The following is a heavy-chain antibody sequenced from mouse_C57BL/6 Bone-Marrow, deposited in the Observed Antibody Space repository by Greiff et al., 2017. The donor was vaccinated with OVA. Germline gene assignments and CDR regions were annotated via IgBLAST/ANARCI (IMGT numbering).Heavy chain of an antibody. V-gene: IGHV1-72*01. CDR1: GYTFTSYW. Sequence: QVQLKQPGAELVKPGASVKLSCKASGYTFTSYWMHWVKQRPGRGLEWIGRIDPKSGGTKYNEKFKSKTTMTVDKPSSTANMKLSSLTSEDSAVYYCARLTDYEVLPDYWGKGTTLTVSS. D-gene: IGHD2-4*01. J-gene: IGHJ2*01. CDR2: IDPKSGGT. CDR3: ARLTDYEVLPDY.